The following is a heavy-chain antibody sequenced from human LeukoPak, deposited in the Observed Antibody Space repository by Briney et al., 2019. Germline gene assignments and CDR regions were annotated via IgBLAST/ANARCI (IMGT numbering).Heavy chain of an antibody. J-gene: IGHJ4*02. CDR2: ISYDGSNK. CDR3: ARMYYYDSSGYPPYFDY. D-gene: IGHD3-22*01. V-gene: IGHV3-30*03. Sequence: GGSLRLSCAASGFTFSSYGMHWVRQAPGKGLEWVAVISYDGSNKYYADSVKGRFTISRDNSKNTLYLQMSSLRAEDTAVYYCARMYYYDSSGYPPYFDYWGQGTLVTVSS. CDR1: GFTFSSYG.